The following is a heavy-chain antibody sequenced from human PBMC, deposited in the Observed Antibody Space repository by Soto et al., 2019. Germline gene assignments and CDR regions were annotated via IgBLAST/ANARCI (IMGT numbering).Heavy chain of an antibody. CDR3: ARDCSGGSCYDWFDP. V-gene: IGHV1-46*03. CDR2: INPSGGST. J-gene: IGHJ5*02. D-gene: IGHD2-15*01. Sequence: ASVKVSCKASGYTFTSYYMHWVRQAPGQGLEWMGIINPSGGSTSYAQKFQGRVTMTRDTSTSTVYMELSSLRSEDTAVYYCARDCSGGSCYDWFDPRGQGTLVTVSS. CDR1: GYTFTSYY.